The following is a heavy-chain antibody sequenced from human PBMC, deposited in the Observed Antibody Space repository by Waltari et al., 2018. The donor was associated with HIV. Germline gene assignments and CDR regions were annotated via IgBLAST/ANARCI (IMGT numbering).Heavy chain of an antibody. CDR2: INSDGSST. D-gene: IGHD4-4*01. Sequence: EVQLVESGGGLVQPGGSLRLSCAASGFTFSSYWMHGARQAPGKGLVWVSRINSDGSSTTYADSVKGRFTISRDNAKNTLYLQMNSLRDEDTAVYYCATFPINDHSNKRLGYWGQGTLVTVSS. CDR1: GFTFSSYW. J-gene: IGHJ4*02. CDR3: ATFPINDHSNKRLGY. V-gene: IGHV3-74*01.